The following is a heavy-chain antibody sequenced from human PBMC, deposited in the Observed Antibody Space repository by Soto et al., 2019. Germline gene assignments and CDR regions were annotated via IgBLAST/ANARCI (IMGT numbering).Heavy chain of an antibody. D-gene: IGHD2-2*01. J-gene: IGHJ6*02. Sequence: EVQLVESGGGLVKPGGSLRLSCAASGFTFSNAWMSWVRQAPGKGLEWVGRIKSKTDGGTTDYAAPVKGRFTISRDDSKNTLYLKRKSLKPEDTAVYYGPTDRIVVPPDSYYGMDVGGQGTTVPVSS. CDR1: GFTFSNAW. V-gene: IGHV3-15*01. CDR3: PTDRIVVPPDSYYGMDV. CDR2: IKSKTDGGTT.